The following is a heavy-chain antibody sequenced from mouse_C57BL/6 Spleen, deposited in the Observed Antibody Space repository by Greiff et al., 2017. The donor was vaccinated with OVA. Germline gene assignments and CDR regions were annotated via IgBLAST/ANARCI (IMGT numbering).Heavy chain of an antibody. V-gene: IGHV1-59*01. CDR3: ARGDYDEKY. CDR1: GYTFTSYW. D-gene: IGHD2-4*01. CDR2: IDPSDSYT. Sequence: QVQLQQPGAELVRPGTSVKLSCKASGYTFTSYWMHWVKQRPGQGLEWIGVIDPSDSYTNYNQKFKGKATLTVDTSSSTAYMQLSSLTSEDSAVYYCARGDYDEKYWGQGTTLTVSS. J-gene: IGHJ2*01.